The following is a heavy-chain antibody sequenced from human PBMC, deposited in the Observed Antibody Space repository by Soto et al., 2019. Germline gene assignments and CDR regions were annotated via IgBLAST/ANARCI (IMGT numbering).Heavy chain of an antibody. J-gene: IGHJ4*02. CDR3: ARGVGSSRDYYFDY. Sequence: PSQTLSLTCAISGDSVSSNSAAWNWIRQSPSRGLEWLGRTYYRSKWYDDYAVSVKSRVTVNPDTSKNQFSLQLDSVTPEDTAVYYCARGVGSSRDYYFDYWGMGTLVTVSS. CDR1: GDSVSSNSAA. CDR2: TYYRSKWYD. V-gene: IGHV6-1*01. D-gene: IGHD5-12*01.